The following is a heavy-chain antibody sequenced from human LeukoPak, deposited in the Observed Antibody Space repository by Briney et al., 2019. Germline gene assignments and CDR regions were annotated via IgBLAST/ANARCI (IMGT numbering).Heavy chain of an antibody. D-gene: IGHD5-18*01. CDR1: GFTVSSNY. J-gene: IGHJ4*02. CDR2: IKEDGSAT. CDR3: AKDDEGYIY. V-gene: IGHV3-7*01. Sequence: GGSLRLSCAASGFTVSSNYMSWVRQAPGKGLEWVANIKEDGSATYYIDSVKGRFTISKGNARNSLHLQLNSLRAEDTAVYYCAKDDEGYIYWGQGTLVTVSS.